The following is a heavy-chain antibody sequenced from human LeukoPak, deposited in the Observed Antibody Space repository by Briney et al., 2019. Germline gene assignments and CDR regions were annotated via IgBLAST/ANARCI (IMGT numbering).Heavy chain of an antibody. CDR1: GGTFSSYA. J-gene: IGHJ5*02. CDR3: ARLGLGYRGNWFDP. D-gene: IGHD5-18*01. Sequence: GSSVKVSCKASGGTFSSYAISWVRQAPGQGLEWMGGIIPIFGTANYAQKFQGRVTITADESTSTAYMELSSLRSEDTAVYYCARLGLGYRGNWFDPWGQGTLVTVSS. V-gene: IGHV1-69*01. CDR2: IIPIFGTA.